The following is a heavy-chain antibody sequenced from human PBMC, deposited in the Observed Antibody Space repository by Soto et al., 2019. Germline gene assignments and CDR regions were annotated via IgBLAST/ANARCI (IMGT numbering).Heavy chain of an antibody. J-gene: IGHJ4*02. CDR1: GFTFDDYA. Sequence: DVQLVESGGGLVQPGRSLRLSCAASGFTFDDYAMHWVRQAPGKGLEWVSGISWNSGSIGYADSVKGRFTISRDNAKNSLYLQMNSLRAEDTALYYCAKDSIPYGSGSYYANWGQGTLVTVSS. D-gene: IGHD3-10*01. CDR2: ISWNSGSI. CDR3: AKDSIPYGSGSYYAN. V-gene: IGHV3-9*01.